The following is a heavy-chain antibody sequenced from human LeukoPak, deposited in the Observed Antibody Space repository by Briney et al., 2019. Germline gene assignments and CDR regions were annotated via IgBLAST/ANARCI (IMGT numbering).Heavy chain of an antibody. V-gene: IGHV3-21*01. Sequence: GGSLRLSCAASGFTFSSYSMNWVRQAPGKGLEWVSSISSSSSYIYYADSGKGRFTISRDNAKNSLYLQMNSLRAEDTAVYYCARDRLEAVADDDYFDYWGQGTLVTVSS. CDR3: ARDRLEAVADDDYFDY. CDR2: ISSSSSYI. CDR1: GFTFSSYS. J-gene: IGHJ4*02. D-gene: IGHD6-19*01.